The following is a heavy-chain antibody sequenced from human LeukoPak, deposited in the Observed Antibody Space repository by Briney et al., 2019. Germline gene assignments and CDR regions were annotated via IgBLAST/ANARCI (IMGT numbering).Heavy chain of an antibody. D-gene: IGHD6-19*01. J-gene: IGHJ4*02. Sequence: GGSLRLSCAASGFTVSSNYMSWVRQAPGKGLEGVSVIYSGGSTYYADSVKGRFTISRDNSKNTLYLQMNSLRAEDTAVYYCARERRRGAVAPYFDYWGQGTLVTVSS. CDR3: ARERRRGAVAPYFDY. V-gene: IGHV3-66*01. CDR2: IYSGGST. CDR1: GFTVSSNY.